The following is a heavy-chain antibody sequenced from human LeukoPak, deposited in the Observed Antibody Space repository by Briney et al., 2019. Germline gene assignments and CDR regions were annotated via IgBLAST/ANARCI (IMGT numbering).Heavy chain of an antibody. Sequence: PGGSLRLSCAASGFTFSSYAMSWVRQAPGKGLEWVSAISGSGDKSYYTDSVKGRFTVSRDNSKNTVYLQMNSLRAEDTAVYYCAKGPRTVRFGDRHKGMFDYWGQGTLVTVSS. CDR2: ISGSGDKS. J-gene: IGHJ4*02. D-gene: IGHD3-10*01. CDR3: AKGPRTVRFGDRHKGMFDY. V-gene: IGHV3-23*01. CDR1: GFTFSSYA.